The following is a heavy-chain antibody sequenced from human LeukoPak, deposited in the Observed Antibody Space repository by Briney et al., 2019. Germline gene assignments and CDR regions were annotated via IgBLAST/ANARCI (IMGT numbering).Heavy chain of an antibody. Sequence: SETLSLTCAVSGGSISTSSYCWGWIRQPPGKGLEWIGSISYSGTTYYNPPLKGRVTISVDTSNNQFSLRLTSVTAADTAVYFCARHPSSAWHADYWGHGTLVTVSS. J-gene: IGHJ4*01. CDR3: ARHPSSAWHADY. V-gene: IGHV4-39*01. D-gene: IGHD6-25*01. CDR1: GGSISTSSYC. CDR2: ISYSGTT.